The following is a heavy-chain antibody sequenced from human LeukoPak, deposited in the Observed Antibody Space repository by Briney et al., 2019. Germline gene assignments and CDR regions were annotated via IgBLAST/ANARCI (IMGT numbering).Heavy chain of an antibody. D-gene: IGHD2-8*02. CDR2: IFPSGGEI. CDR3: ATYRQVLLPFES. CDR1: GFTFSSYS. J-gene: IGHJ4*02. Sequence: GGSLRLSCAASGFTFSSYSMNWVRQAPGKGLEWVSSIFPSGGEIHYADSVRGRFTISRDNSKSTLYLQMNSLRAEDTAIYYCATYRQVLLPFESWGQGTLVTVSS. V-gene: IGHV3-21*04.